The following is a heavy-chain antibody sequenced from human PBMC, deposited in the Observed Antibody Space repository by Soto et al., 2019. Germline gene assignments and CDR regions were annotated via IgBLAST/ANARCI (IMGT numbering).Heavy chain of an antibody. V-gene: IGHV1-69*02. D-gene: IGHD3-10*01. CDR3: ARQQGPYGSGSQPD. CDR1: GGTFSSYT. Sequence: QVQLVQSGAEVKKPGSSVKVSCKASGGTFSSYTISWVRQAPGQGLEWMGRNIPILGIANYAQKFQGRVTXXAXKXXSTAYMELSSLSSEDTAVYYCARQQGPYGSGSQPDWGQGTLVTVSS. CDR2: NIPILGIA. J-gene: IGHJ4*02.